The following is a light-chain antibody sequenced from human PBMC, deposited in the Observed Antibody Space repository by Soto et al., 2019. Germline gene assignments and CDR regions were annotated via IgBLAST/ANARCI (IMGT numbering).Light chain of an antibody. CDR2: GAS. J-gene: IGKJ5*01. Sequence: EIVLTQSPGTLSLSPGXRATLSCRASQSVSSSYLAWYQQKPGQAPRLLIYGASSRATGIPDRFSGSGSGTDFTLTISRLEPEDFAVYYCQQYRSSPPITFGQGTRLEIK. CDR1: QSVSSSY. V-gene: IGKV3-20*01. CDR3: QQYRSSPPIT.